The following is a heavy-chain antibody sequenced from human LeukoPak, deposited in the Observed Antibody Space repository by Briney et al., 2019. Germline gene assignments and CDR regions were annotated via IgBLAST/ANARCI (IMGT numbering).Heavy chain of an antibody. CDR1: GFTFSRYA. V-gene: IGHV3-30*04. D-gene: IGHD6-13*01. J-gene: IGHJ4*02. CDR3: ARDRDLGAAAYCFDY. CDR2: ISHNGKDK. Sequence: GGSLRLSCAVSGFTFSRYAMHWVRQAPGKGLEWVAVISHNGKDKYNADSVKGRFTISRENSKNTLYLQMNSLRAEDTAMYYCARDRDLGAAAYCFDYWGRGTLVTVSS.